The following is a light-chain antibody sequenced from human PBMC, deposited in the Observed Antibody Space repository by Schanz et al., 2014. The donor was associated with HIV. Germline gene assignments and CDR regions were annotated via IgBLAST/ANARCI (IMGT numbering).Light chain of an antibody. J-gene: IGLJ3*02. Sequence: QSALTQPASVSGSPGQSITISCTGTSSDVGGYNYVSWYQQHPGKAPKLMIYDVSNRPSGVSNRFSGSQSGNTASLTISGLQAGDEADYYCGSYTTATTWVFGGGTKLTVL. CDR1: SSDVGGYNY. V-gene: IGLV2-14*03. CDR3: GSYTTATTWV. CDR2: DVS.